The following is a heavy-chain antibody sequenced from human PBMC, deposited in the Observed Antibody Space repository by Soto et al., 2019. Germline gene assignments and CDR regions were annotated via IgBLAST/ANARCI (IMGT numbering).Heavy chain of an antibody. Sequence: QVQLVQSGAEVKKPGASVTVSCRSSGDTFTDYYIHWVRQAPGQGLEWMGWINPNSGVTKYAQKFQGWVSMTRDTSIRTVYMQLSRLGSDDTAVYYCARESGGATATLDYYYFYMDVWGTGTTVTVSS. CDR2: INPNSGVT. V-gene: IGHV1-2*04. CDR1: GDTFTDYY. J-gene: IGHJ6*03. D-gene: IGHD5-12*01. CDR3: ARESGGATATLDYYYFYMDV.